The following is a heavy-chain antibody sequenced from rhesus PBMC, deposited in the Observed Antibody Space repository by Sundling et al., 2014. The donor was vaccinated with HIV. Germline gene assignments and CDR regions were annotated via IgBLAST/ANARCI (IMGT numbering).Heavy chain of an antibody. J-gene: IGHJ4*01. V-gene: IGHV4-127*01. CDR1: GYSISSGYY. CDR3: ARDDSNGYSSGWSDY. CDR2: IYGSGGSN. D-gene: IGHD6-31*01. Sequence: QVQLQESGPGLVKPSETLSLTCAVSGYSISSGYYWNWIRQPPGKGLEWIGNIYGSGGSNYLNPSLKSRVTLSVDTSKNQFSLKLSSVTAADTAVYYCARDDSNGYSSGWSDYWGQGVLVTVSS.